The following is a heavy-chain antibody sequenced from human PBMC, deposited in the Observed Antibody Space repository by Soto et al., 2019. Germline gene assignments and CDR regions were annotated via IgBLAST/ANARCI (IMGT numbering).Heavy chain of an antibody. V-gene: IGHV3-64*01. CDR1: GFTFSSYD. CDR3: VRRVSGNYDY. CDR2: ISSNGGTT. Sequence: EVQLAESGGGMVQPGGSLRLSCVASGFTFSSYDMHWVRQAPGKGLEYVSTISSNGGTTYYGNSVKGRFTISRDNSKNTLYLRLGSRRGEDMAVYYCVRRVSGNYDYWGQGTVVTVSS. J-gene: IGHJ4*02. D-gene: IGHD1-7*01.